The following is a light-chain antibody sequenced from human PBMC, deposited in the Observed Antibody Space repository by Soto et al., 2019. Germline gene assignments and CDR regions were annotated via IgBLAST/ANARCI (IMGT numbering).Light chain of an antibody. CDR1: QSVSTTY. J-gene: IGKJ1*01. Sequence: EIVLTQSPGTLSLSPGERATLSCRASQSVSTTYLAWYQQKPGQAPRLLIYGASSRATGVPDRFRGSGSGTDFTLTISTLEPEAVAVYYCQQFGSSSWTFGQGTKVEI. CDR2: GAS. V-gene: IGKV3-20*01. CDR3: QQFGSSSWT.